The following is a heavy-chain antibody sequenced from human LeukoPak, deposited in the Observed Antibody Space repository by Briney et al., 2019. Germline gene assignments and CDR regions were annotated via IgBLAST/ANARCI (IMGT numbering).Heavy chain of an antibody. V-gene: IGHV4-59*01. CDR2: IYYSGST. D-gene: IGHD3-22*01. Sequence: SETLSLTCTVSGGSISSYYWSWIRQPPGKGLEWIGYIYYSGSTNYNPSLKSRVTISVDTSKNQFSLKLSSVTAADTAVYYCASHDSSGYYYFDYWGQGTLVTVSS. J-gene: IGHJ4*02. CDR1: GGSISSYY. CDR3: ASHDSSGYYYFDY.